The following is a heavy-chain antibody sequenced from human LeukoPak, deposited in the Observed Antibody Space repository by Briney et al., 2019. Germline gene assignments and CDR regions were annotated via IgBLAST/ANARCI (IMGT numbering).Heavy chain of an antibody. CDR2: IYTSGRI. CDR1: GGSTSSYY. V-gene: IGHV4-4*07. CDR3: ARVGPVDSSSWYDFPFDY. J-gene: IGHJ4*02. D-gene: IGHD6-13*01. Sequence: PETLSLTRALSGGSTSSYYWSWSPEPAGTGLEWIGRIYTSGRINYTTSPKSRVTTSVDTSKNQFSLLLNSVTAADTAVYYCARVGPVDSSSWYDFPFDYWGQGTLVTVSA.